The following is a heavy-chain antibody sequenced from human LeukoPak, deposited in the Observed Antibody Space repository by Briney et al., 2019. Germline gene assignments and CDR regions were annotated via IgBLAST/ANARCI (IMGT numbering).Heavy chain of an antibody. D-gene: IGHD5-18*01. J-gene: IGHJ3*02. CDR2: INHSGST. CDR1: GGSFSGYY. Sequence: SETLSLTCAVYGGSFSGYYWSWLRQPPGKGLEWIGEINHSGSTNYSPSLKSRVTISVDTSKNQFSLKLSSVTAADTAVYYCARDQTAMADDAFDIWGQGTMVTVSS. CDR3: ARDQTAMADDAFDI. V-gene: IGHV4-34*01.